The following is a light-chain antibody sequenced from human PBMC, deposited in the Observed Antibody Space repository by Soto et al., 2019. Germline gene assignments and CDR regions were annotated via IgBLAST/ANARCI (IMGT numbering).Light chain of an antibody. Sequence: EIVLTPSPGTLSLSPGERVTLSGRASQSVDSSFVAWFQQNPGQAPRLLVYGTSSRATGIPDRFSGSGSGTDFTLTINSLEPEDFAMYFCQQYGSSPWTFGQGTKVDNK. J-gene: IGKJ1*01. CDR3: QQYGSSPWT. V-gene: IGKV3-20*01. CDR2: GTS. CDR1: QSVDSSF.